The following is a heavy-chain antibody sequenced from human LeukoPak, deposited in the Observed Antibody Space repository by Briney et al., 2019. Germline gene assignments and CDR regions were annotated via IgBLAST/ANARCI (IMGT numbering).Heavy chain of an antibody. V-gene: IGHV3-15*01. CDR1: GFTFSNVW. D-gene: IGHD1-26*01. Sequence: GGSLRLSFVASGFTFSNVWMNWVRQAPGKGLEWVGRIQSKTDGGTSDYGAPVKGRFTISRDDSKNTLYLQMNSLKTEDTAVYYCTTAPKWATHGTDYWGQGTLVTISS. J-gene: IGHJ4*02. CDR2: IQSKTDGGTS. CDR3: TTAPKWATHGTDY.